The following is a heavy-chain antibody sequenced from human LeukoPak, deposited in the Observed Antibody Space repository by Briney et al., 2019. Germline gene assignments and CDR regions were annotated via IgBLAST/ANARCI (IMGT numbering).Heavy chain of an antibody. CDR3: AREQLWLLGWFEP. CDR2: IYTSGNA. CDR1: GGSINNSSYY. V-gene: IGHV4-61*02. J-gene: IGHJ5*02. Sequence: SETLSLTCTVSGGSINNSSYYWNWMRQPAGKGLEWIGRIYTSGNANYNPSLNSRVTISVDTSKNQFSLKLTSVTAADTAVYYCAREQLWLLGWFEPWGQGTLVTVSS. D-gene: IGHD5-18*01.